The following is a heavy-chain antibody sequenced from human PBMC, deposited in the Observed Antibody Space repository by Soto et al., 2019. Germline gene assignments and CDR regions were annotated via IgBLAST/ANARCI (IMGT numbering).Heavy chain of an antibody. D-gene: IGHD6-13*01. J-gene: IGHJ6*02. CDR3: ARYGIAAAGGMDV. CDR2: INHSGST. V-gene: IGHV4-34*01. Sequence: SETLSLTCAVYGGSFSGYYWSWIRQPPGKGLEWIGEINHSGSTNYNPSLKSRVTISVDTSKNQFSLKLSPVTAADTAVYYCARYGIAAAGGMDVWGQGTTVTVSS. CDR1: GGSFSGYY.